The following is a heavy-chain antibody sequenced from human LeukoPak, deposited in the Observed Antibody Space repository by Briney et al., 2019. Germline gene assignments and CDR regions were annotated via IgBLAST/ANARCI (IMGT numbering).Heavy chain of an antibody. CDR3: ARTSRYTSGWYLDY. CDR1: GGSFSGYY. D-gene: IGHD6-19*01. Sequence: PSETLSLTCAVYGGSFSGYYWSWIRQPPGKGLEWIGEINHSGSANYNPSLESRVTISVDTSKNQFSLKVNSVTVADTAVYYCARTSRYTSGWYLDYWGQGTLVTVSS. V-gene: IGHV4-34*01. J-gene: IGHJ4*02. CDR2: INHSGSA.